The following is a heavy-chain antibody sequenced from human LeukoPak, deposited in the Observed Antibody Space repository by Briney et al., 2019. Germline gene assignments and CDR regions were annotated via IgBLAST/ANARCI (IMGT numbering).Heavy chain of an antibody. CDR3: ARRQGTQYYYDSRRKYYFDY. CDR1: DYSFSSGYY. J-gene: IGHJ4*02. V-gene: IGHV4-38-2*02. CDR2: IYHSGST. D-gene: IGHD3-22*01. Sequence: SETLSLTCTVSDYSFSSGYYWGWIRQPPGKGLEWIGSIYHSGSTYYNPSLKSRVTISVDTSKNQFSLKLSSVTAADTAVYYCARRQGTQYYYDSRRKYYFDYWGQGTLVTVSS.